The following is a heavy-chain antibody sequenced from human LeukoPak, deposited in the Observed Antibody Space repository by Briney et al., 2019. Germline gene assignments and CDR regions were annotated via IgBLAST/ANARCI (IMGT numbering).Heavy chain of an antibody. CDR1: GGSISSSSYY. J-gene: IGHJ4*02. CDR3: ARGDRYCTNGVCYIPWFDY. D-gene: IGHD2-8*01. Sequence: PSETLSLTCTVSGGSISSSSYYWGWIRQPPGKGLEWIGSIYYSGGTYYNPSLKSRVTISVDTSKNQFSLKLSSVTAADTAVYYCARGDRYCTNGVCYIPWFDYWGQGTLVTVSS. CDR2: IYYSGGT. V-gene: IGHV4-39*07.